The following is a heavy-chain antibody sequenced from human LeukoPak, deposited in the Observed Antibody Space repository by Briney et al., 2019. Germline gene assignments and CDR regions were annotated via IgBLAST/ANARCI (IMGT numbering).Heavy chain of an antibody. Sequence: SETLSLTCAVYGGSFSGDYWSWIRQPPGKGLEWIGEINRSGSTNYNPSLKSRVTISVDTSKNQFSLKLSSVTAADTAVYYCARQNADTIFGVVIKYYFDYWGQGTLVTVSS. CDR3: ARQNADTIFGVVIKYYFDY. V-gene: IGHV4-34*01. J-gene: IGHJ4*02. CDR1: GGSFSGDY. D-gene: IGHD3-3*01. CDR2: INRSGST.